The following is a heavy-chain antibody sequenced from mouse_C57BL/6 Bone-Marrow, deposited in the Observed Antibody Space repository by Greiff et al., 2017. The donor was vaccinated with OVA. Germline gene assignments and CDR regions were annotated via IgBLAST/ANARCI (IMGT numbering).Heavy chain of an antibody. CDR2: IDPANGDT. CDR1: GFNFKDDY. V-gene: IGHV14-4*01. J-gene: IGHJ2*01. Sequence: VQLQQPGAELVRPGASVKLSCTASGFNFKDDYMHWVKQRPEQGLEWIGWIDPANGDTEYASKFQGKATITADTSSNTAYLQLSSLTSEDTAVYYCSTPAGAFDYWGQGTTLTVSS. CDR3: STPAGAFDY.